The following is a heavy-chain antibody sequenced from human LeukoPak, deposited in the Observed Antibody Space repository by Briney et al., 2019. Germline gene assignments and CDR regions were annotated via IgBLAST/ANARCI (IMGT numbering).Heavy chain of an antibody. D-gene: IGHD4-17*01. Sequence: SETLSLTCTVSGGSISSYYWNWIRQPPGKGLEWIGYIYYSGSTNYNPSLKSRVTISVDTSKNQFSLRLSSVTAADTAVYYCARAPYGDYVDGWFDPWGQGTLVTVSS. CDR1: GGSISSYY. J-gene: IGHJ5*02. CDR3: ARAPYGDYVDGWFDP. CDR2: IYYSGST. V-gene: IGHV4-59*01.